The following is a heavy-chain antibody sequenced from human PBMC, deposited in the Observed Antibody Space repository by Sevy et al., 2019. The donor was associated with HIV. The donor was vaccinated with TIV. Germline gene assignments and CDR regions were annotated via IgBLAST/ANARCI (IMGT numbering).Heavy chain of an antibody. V-gene: IGHV1-18*01. Sequence: ASVKVSCKASGYTFTSYGISWVRQAPGQGLEWMGWISAYNGNTNYAQKLQGRVTMTTDTSTSTAYMELRSLRSDDTAVYYCARRVGSTAAGTLWWFDPWGQGTLVTVSS. J-gene: IGHJ5*02. CDR3: ARRVGSTAAGTLWWFDP. CDR2: ISAYNGNT. D-gene: IGHD6-13*01. CDR1: GYTFTSYG.